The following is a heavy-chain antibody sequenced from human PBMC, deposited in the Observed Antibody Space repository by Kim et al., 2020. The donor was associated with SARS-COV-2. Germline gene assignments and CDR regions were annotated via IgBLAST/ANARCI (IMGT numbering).Heavy chain of an antibody. V-gene: IGHV7-4-1*02. Sequence: ASVKVSCKASGYTFTSYAMNWVRQAPGQGLEWMGWINTNTRNPTYAQGFTGRFVFSLDTSVSTAYLQISSLKAEDTAVYYCARSGIAVAGTGSFDYWGQGTLVTVSS. CDR1: GYTFTSYA. J-gene: IGHJ4*02. D-gene: IGHD6-19*01. CDR3: ARSGIAVAGTGSFDY. CDR2: INTNTRNP.